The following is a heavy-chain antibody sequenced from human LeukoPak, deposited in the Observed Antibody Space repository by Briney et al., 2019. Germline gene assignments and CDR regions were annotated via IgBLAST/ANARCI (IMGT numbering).Heavy chain of an antibody. J-gene: IGHJ2*01. Sequence: GGSLRLSCEASGFSISSYWMTWVRQAPGKGLEWVANIKKQGSEKYYVDSVKGRFTIARDNAMNSLYLQMSSLRAEDTALYYCTRRAARWQFDLWGRGTLLTVSS. CDR2: IKKQGSEK. V-gene: IGHV3-7*03. CDR1: GFSISSYW. D-gene: IGHD5-24*01. CDR3: TRRAARWQFDL.